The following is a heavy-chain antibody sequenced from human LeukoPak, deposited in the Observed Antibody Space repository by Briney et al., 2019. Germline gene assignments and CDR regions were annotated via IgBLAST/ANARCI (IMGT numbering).Heavy chain of an antibody. CDR3: AREDDWTEAFDI. CDR1: GGSISSSSYY. CDR2: IYYSGST. V-gene: IGHV4-39*07. D-gene: IGHD1-1*01. Sequence: SETLSLTCTVSGGSISSSSYYWGWIRQPPGKGLEWIGSIYYSGSTYYNPSLKSRVTISVDTSKNHFSLKLSSVTAADTAIYYCAREDDWTEAFDIWGQGTMVTVSS. J-gene: IGHJ3*02.